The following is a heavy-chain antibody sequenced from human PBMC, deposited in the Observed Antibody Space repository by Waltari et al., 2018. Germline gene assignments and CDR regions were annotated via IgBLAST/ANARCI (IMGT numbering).Heavy chain of an antibody. Sequence: QVQLQESGPGLVKPSESLSLTCTVSGGSVSSYFWSWLRQPHGKGLEWIGRIYNSGNTNYNPSLKSRLTMSVDTSKNQFSLKLNSVTAADTAVYYCAGGSSAWGLLPKYYFDYWGQGTLVTVSS. J-gene: IGHJ4*02. CDR2: IYNSGNT. CDR3: AGGSSAWGLLPKYYFDY. V-gene: IGHV4-4*07. CDR1: GGSVSSYF. D-gene: IGHD2-15*01.